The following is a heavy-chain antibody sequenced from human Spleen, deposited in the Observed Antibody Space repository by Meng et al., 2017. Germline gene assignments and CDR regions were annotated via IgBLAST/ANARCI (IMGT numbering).Heavy chain of an antibody. CDR2: INEDGSEK. Sequence: GESLKISCAASGFIFSSYWMSWVRQAPGKGLQWVANINEDGSEKYYVDSVRGRFTISRDNAKKSLYLPMIGLSAEATAVFSCVTDRANIFEHWGQGTLVTVSS. CDR3: VTDRANIFEH. CDR1: GFIFSSYW. J-gene: IGHJ4*02. V-gene: IGHV3-7*01. D-gene: IGHD2/OR15-2a*01.